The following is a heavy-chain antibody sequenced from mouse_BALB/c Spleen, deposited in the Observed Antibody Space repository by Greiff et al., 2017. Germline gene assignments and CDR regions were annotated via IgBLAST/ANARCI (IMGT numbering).Heavy chain of an antibody. CDR1: GFTFSSYA. CDR2: ISSGGST. CDR3: ARGNSYYAMDY. V-gene: IGHV5-6-5*01. Sequence: EVKLEESGGGLVKPGGSLKLSCAASGFTFSSYAMSWVRQTPEKRLEWVASISSGGSTYYPDSVKGRFTISRDNARNILYLQMSSLRSEDTAMYYCARGNSYYAMDYWGQGTSVTVSS. J-gene: IGHJ4*01. D-gene: IGHD1-3*01.